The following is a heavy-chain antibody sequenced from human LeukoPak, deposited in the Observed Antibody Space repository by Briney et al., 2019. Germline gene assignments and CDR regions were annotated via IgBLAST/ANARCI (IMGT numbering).Heavy chain of an antibody. Sequence: ASVKVSCKASGYTFTGYYMHWVRQAPGQGLEWMGWINPNSGGTNYAQKFQGRVTMTRDTSISTAYMELSRLRSDDMAVYYCARDRVVRGPPCHWFDPWGQGTLVTVSS. CDR1: GYTFTGYY. J-gene: IGHJ5*02. CDR2: INPNSGGT. D-gene: IGHD3-10*01. CDR3: ARDRVVRGPPCHWFDP. V-gene: IGHV1-2*02.